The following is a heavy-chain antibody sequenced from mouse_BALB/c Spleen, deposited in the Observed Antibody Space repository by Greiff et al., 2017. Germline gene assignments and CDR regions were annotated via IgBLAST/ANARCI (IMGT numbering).Heavy chain of an antibody. J-gene: IGHJ3*01. CDR3: ARGEVMITTRFAY. CDR2: INPSSGYT. CDR1: GYTFTSYT. V-gene: IGHV1-4*02. D-gene: IGHD2-4*01. Sequence: QVQLKQSAAELARPGASVKMSCKASGYTFTSYTMHWVKQRPGQGLEWIGYINPSSGYTEYNQKFKDKTTLTADKSSSTAYMQLSSLTSEDSAVYYCARGEVMITTRFAYWGQGTLVTVSA.